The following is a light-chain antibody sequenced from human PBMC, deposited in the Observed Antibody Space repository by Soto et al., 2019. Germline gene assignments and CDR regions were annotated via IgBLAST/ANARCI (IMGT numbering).Light chain of an antibody. CDR1: QGIKKY. J-gene: IGKJ1*01. CDR3: QKYDTVPWA. Sequence: DIQMTPSPSSLSASLGDRVTITCRASQGIKKYVAWYQQKPGKVPKLLIYAASSLQSGVPSRFSGSGSGTNFTIIISSLQPEDVATYYCQKYDTVPWAFGQGTKVDIK. CDR2: AAS. V-gene: IGKV1-27*01.